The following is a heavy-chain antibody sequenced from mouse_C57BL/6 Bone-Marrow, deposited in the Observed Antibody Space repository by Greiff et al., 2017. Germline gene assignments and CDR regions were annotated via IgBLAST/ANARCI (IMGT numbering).Heavy chain of an antibody. Sequence: VQLKESGAELVRPGASVKLSCTASGFNIKDDYMHWVKQRPEQGLEWIGWIDPENGDTEYASKFQGKATITADTSSSTAYMQLSSLTSEDTAVYYCTPRAWFAYWGQGTLVTVSA. CDR3: TPRAWFAY. V-gene: IGHV14-4*01. CDR1: GFNIKDDY. J-gene: IGHJ3*01. CDR2: IDPENGDT.